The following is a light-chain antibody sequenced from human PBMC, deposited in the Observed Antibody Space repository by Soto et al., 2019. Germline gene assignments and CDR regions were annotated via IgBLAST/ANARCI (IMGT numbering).Light chain of an antibody. CDR3: QKDNIAPLT. CDR1: QGISNY. V-gene: IGKV1-27*01. CDR2: AAS. J-gene: IGKJ3*01. Sequence: DIQMTQSPSSLSASVGDRVTITCRARQGISNYLAWYQQKPGKVPKLLIYAASTLQSGVPSRFSGSGSGTDFTLTLSRLQPEDVATYYCQKDNIAPLTFGPGTKVDIK.